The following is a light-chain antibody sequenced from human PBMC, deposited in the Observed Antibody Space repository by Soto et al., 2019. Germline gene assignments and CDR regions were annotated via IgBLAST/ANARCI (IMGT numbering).Light chain of an antibody. V-gene: IGKV1-5*01. J-gene: IGKJ2*02. CDR3: QHYDSYSGT. Sequence: DIQMTQSPSTLSASVGDRVTITCRASQSISSWLAWYQQKPGKAPKLLIYDASSLEGGVPSRFSGSGSGTEFTRAISSLQPDDFATYYCQHYDSYSGTFGQGTKLEIK. CDR1: QSISSW. CDR2: DAS.